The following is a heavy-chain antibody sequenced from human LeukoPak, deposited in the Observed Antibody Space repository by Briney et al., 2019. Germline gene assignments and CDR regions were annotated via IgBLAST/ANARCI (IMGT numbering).Heavy chain of an antibody. CDR2: ISAYNGNT. CDR1: GYTFTSYG. V-gene: IGHV1-18*01. D-gene: IGHD5-24*01. Sequence: ASVKVSCKASGYTFTSYGISWVRQAPGQGHEWMGWISAYNGNTNYAQKLQGRVTMTTDTSTSTAYMELRSLRSDDTAVYYCARATMEYYYYGMDVWGQGTTVTVSS. CDR3: ARATMEYYYYGMDV. J-gene: IGHJ6*02.